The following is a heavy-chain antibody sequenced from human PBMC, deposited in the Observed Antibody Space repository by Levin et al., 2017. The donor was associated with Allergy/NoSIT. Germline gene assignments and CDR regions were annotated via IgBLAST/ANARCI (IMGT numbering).Heavy chain of an antibody. CDR3: AHRDRGGDGSGGRGGARPVWFDP. V-gene: IGHV2-5*02. D-gene: IGHD3-10*01. CDR1: GFSLSTSGVG. CDR2: IYWEDDK. J-gene: IGHJ5*02. Sequence: SGPTLVKPTQTLTLTCTFSGFSLSTSGVGVGWIRQPPGKALEWLALIYWEDDKRYSPSLKSRLTITKDTSKNQVVLTMTNMDPVDTATYYGAHRDRGGDGSGGRGGARPVWFDPWGQGTLVTVSS.